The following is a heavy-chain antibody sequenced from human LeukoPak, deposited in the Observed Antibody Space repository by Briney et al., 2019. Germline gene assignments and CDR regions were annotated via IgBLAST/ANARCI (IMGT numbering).Heavy chain of an antibody. CDR1: GFTFTSYA. D-gene: IGHD6-19*01. CDR3: AKGRDTSGRQNFDF. Sequence: GGSLRLSCEASGFTFTSYAMHWVRQTPGKGLEWVSSISASGSGTFYTDSMNGRFTISRDNAKKTFFLQMKNLRPGDTALYYCAKGRDTSGRQNFDFWGQGTLVTVSS. V-gene: IGHV3-23*01. CDR2: ISASGSGT. J-gene: IGHJ4*02.